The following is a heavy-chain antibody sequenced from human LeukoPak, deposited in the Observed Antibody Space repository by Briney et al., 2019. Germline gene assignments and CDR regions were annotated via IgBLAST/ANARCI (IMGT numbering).Heavy chain of an antibody. CDR1: GGSFSGYY. J-gene: IGHJ4*02. V-gene: IGHV4-34*01. Sequence: SETLSLTCAVYGGSFSGYYWSWIRQPPGKGLEWIGEINHSGSTNYNPSLKSRVTISVDTSKNQFSLKLSSVTAADTAVYYCARGNYYDSSGYQYYFDYWGRGTLVTVSS. CDR3: ARGNYYDSSGYQYYFDY. CDR2: INHSGST. D-gene: IGHD3-22*01.